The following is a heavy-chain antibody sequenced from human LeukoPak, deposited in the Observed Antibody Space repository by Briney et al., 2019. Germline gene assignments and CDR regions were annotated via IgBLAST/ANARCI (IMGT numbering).Heavy chain of an antibody. V-gene: IGHV1-69*13. CDR3: ASARNVDTAMTDGVDAFDI. CDR1: GGTFSSYA. CDR2: IIPIFGTA. J-gene: IGHJ3*02. D-gene: IGHD5-18*01. Sequence: SVTVSCKASGGTFSSYAISWLRQAPGQGLEWMGGIIPIFGTANYAQKFQGRVTITSDESTSTAYMELSSLRSEDTAVYYCASARNVDTAMTDGVDAFDIWGQGTMVTVSS.